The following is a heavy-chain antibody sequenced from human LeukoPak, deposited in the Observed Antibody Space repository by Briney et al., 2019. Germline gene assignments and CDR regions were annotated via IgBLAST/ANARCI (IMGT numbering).Heavy chain of an antibody. J-gene: IGHJ4*02. Sequence: PSETLSLTCAVYGGSFSGYYWSWLRQPPGKGLEWIGEINHSGSTNYNPSLKSRVTISVDTSKTQFSLKLSSVTAADTAVYYCARTYYDFWSGYYYFDYWGQGTLVTVSS. V-gene: IGHV4-34*01. CDR1: GGSFSGYY. D-gene: IGHD3-3*01. CDR2: INHSGST. CDR3: ARTYYDFWSGYYYFDY.